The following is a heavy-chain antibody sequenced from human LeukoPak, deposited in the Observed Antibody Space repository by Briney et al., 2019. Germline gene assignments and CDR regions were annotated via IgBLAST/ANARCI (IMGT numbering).Heavy chain of an antibody. CDR1: GYTFTGYY. D-gene: IGHD6-13*01. CDR2: INPNSGGT. CDR3: ARDPPSTYSSSWYPRIYYYYYYMDV. V-gene: IGHV1-2*02. J-gene: IGHJ6*03. Sequence: ASVKVSCKASGYTFTGYYMHWVRQAPGQGLEWMGWINPNSGGTNYAQKLQGRVTMTTDTSTSTAYMELRSLRSDDTAVYYCARDPPSTYSSSWYPRIYYYYYYMDVWGKGTTVTISS.